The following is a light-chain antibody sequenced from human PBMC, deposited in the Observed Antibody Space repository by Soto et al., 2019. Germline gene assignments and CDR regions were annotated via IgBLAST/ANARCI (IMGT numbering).Light chain of an antibody. J-gene: IGLJ1*01. CDR1: SSDVGGYNY. V-gene: IGLV2-14*01. Sequence: QSVLTQPASVSGSPGQSITISCTGTSSDVGGYNYVSWYQQHPGKAPKLMIYDVSNRPSGVSNRFSGSKSANTASLTISGLQAEDEADYYCSSHTCSSTSYVFGTGTK. CDR2: DVS. CDR3: SSHTCSSTSYV.